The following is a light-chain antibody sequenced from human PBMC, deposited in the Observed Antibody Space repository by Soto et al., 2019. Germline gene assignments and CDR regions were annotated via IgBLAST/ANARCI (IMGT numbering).Light chain of an antibody. J-gene: IGKJ5*01. CDR3: QQLSNYPLT. CDR2: AAS. V-gene: IGKV1-9*01. CDR1: QGIDNS. Sequence: DIQLTQSPSFLSASVGDRVTITCRASQGIDNSLAWYQQKPGKAPKLLIFAASTLQSGVPSRFRGSGSETEFPLTINSLQPEDFATYWCQQLSNYPLTFGQGTRLDIK.